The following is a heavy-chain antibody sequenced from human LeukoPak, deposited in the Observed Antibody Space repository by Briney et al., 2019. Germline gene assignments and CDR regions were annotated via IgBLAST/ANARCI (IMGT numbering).Heavy chain of an antibody. CDR2: IYYSGNT. V-gene: IGHV4-59*01. CDR3: ARLWSEGNWENWFDP. CDR1: GGSISSYY. Sequence: PSETLSLTCTVSGGSISSYYWSWIRQPPGKGLEWIGYIYYSGNTNYNPSLKSRVTISVDTSKNQFPLKLSSVTAADTAVYYCARLWSEGNWENWFDPWGQGTLVTVSS. D-gene: IGHD3-3*01. J-gene: IGHJ5*02.